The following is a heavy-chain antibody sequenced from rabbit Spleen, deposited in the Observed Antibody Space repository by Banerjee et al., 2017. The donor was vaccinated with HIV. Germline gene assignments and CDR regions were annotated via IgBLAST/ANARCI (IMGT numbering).Heavy chain of an antibody. CDR2: IYAGSSDSS. J-gene: IGHJ6*01. CDR3: ARDAGTSFSTYGMDL. Sequence: QEQLEESGGGLVKPEGSLTLTCKASGFSFSDGDVMCWVRQAPGKGLEWIACIYAGSSDSSYSATWAKGRFTISKPSSTTVTLQMTSLTVADTATYFCARDAGTSFSTYGMDLWGPGTLVTVS. V-gene: IGHV1S45*01. D-gene: IGHD8-1*01. CDR1: GFSFSDGDV.